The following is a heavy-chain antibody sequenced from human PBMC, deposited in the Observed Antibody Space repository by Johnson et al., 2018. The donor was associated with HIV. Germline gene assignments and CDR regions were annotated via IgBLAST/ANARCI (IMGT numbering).Heavy chain of an antibody. Sequence: LVESGGGVVQPGRSLRLSCAASGFPFSSYGMHWVRQAPGKGLEWVAVIWYDGSNKYYADSVKGRFTISRDNSKNTLYLQMNSLRAEDTAVYYCAKESMGAFDIWGQGTMVTVSS. CDR1: GFPFSSYG. J-gene: IGHJ3*02. D-gene: IGHD2-8*01. V-gene: IGHV3-33*06. CDR3: AKESMGAFDI. CDR2: IWYDGSNK.